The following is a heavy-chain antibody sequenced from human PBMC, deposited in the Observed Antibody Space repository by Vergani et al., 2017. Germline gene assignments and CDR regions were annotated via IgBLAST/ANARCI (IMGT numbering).Heavy chain of an antibody. D-gene: IGHD3-16*01. Sequence: QVQLQQWGAGLLKPSETLSLTCAVYGGSFSGYYWSWIRQPPGKGLEWSGEINHSGSTNYNPSLKSRVTVSVDTSKNQFSLKLSSVTAADTAVYYCARGDGALEIWGQGTMVTVSS. CDR3: ARGDGALEI. CDR2: INHSGST. CDR1: GGSFSGYY. J-gene: IGHJ3*02. V-gene: IGHV4-34*01.